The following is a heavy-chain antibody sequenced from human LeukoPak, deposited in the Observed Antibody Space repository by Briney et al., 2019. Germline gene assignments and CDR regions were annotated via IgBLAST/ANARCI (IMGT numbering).Heavy chain of an antibody. CDR2: ISGSGGST. CDR1: VFTFSSYA. J-gene: IGHJ6*02. D-gene: IGHD2-2*01. Sequence: HPGGSLRLSCAASVFTFSSYAMSWVRQAPGKGLEWVSAISGSGGSTYYTDSVKGRFTVSRDNSKNTLYLQMNSLRAEDTAVYFCAKAVVPAASYYYYGMDVWGQGTTVTVSS. V-gene: IGHV3-23*01. CDR3: AKAVVPAASYYYYGMDV.